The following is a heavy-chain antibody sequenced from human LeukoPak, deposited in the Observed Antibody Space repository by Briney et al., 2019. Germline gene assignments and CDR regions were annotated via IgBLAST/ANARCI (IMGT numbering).Heavy chain of an antibody. V-gene: IGHV3-48*04. Sequence: GGSLRLSCAASGFTFSSYSMNWVRQAPGKGLEWVSYISSSSNTIYYADSVKGRFTISRDNAKNSLSLQMNSLRAEDTAVYYCASLVVVPVATGGSFDPWGQGTLVTV. D-gene: IGHD2-2*01. CDR1: GFTFSSYS. CDR2: ISSSSNTI. CDR3: ASLVVVPVATGGSFDP. J-gene: IGHJ5*02.